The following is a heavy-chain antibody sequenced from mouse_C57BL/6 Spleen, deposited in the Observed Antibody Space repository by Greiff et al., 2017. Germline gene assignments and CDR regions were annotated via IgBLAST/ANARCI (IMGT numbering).Heavy chain of an antibody. Sequence: QVQLKESGPELVKPGASVKISCKASGYAFSSSWMNWVKQRPGKGLEWIGRIYPGDGDTNYNGKFKGKATLTADKSSSTAYMQLSSLTSEDSAVYFCARIYGNYKGYFDDWGQGTTLTVSS. V-gene: IGHV1-82*01. CDR1: GYAFSSSW. CDR3: ARIYGNYKGYFDD. CDR2: IYPGDGDT. J-gene: IGHJ2*01. D-gene: IGHD2-1*01.